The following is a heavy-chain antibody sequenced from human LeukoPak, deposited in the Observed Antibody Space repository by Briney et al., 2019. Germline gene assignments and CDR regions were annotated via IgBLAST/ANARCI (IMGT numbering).Heavy chain of an antibody. V-gene: IGHV3-23*01. D-gene: IGHD5-18*01. CDR2: ISGRGGST. Sequence: GGSLRLSCTASGFTFSNYAMSWVRQAPGKGLEWVSTISGRGGSTYYADSVKGRFTISRDNSENTLYLQMNSLRAEDTAIYYCANRRTSDTIIPFDYWGQGTLVTVSS. J-gene: IGHJ4*02. CDR3: ANRRTSDTIIPFDY. CDR1: GFTFSNYA.